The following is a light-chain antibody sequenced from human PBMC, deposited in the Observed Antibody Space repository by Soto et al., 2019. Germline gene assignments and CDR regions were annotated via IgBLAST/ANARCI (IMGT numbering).Light chain of an antibody. V-gene: IGLV2-14*03. CDR1: SSDVGGYNY. CDR3: SSYTSSSTVV. CDR2: DVS. J-gene: IGLJ2*01. Sequence: QSALTQPASVCGSPGQSITISCTGSSSDVGGYNYVSWYQHHPGKAPKLMIYDVSNRPSGVSNRFSGSNSGNTASLTISGLQAEDEAEYYCSSYTSSSTVVFGGGTKLTVL.